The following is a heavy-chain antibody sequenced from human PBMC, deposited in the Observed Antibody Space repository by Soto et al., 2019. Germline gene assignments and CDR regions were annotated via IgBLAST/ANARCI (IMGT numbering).Heavy chain of an antibody. CDR3: ARDVLGGRYSMDV. CDR2: ISSNGGST. D-gene: IGHD1-26*01. CDR1: GFTFSSYA. J-gene: IGHJ6*03. V-gene: IGHV3-64*01. Sequence: EVQLVESGGGLVQPGGSLRLSCAASGFTFSSYAMHWVRQAPGKGLEYVSAISSNGGSTYYANSVKGRFTISRDNSKNTLYLQPGSLRAEVMAVYYCARDVLGGRYSMDVWGQGTTVTVSS.